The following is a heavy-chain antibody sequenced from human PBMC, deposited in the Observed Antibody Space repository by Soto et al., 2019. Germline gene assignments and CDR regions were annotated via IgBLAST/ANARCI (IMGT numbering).Heavy chain of an antibody. CDR1: GYTFTSYD. J-gene: IGHJ6*02. D-gene: IGHD2-15*01. Sequence: ASVKVSCKASGYTFTSYDINWVRQATGQGLEWMGWMNPNSGNTGYAQKFQGRVTMTRNTSISTAYMELSSLRPEDTAVYYCARGREIGDIVVVVAVTSMDVWGQGTTVTVSS. CDR3: ARGREIGDIVVVVAVTSMDV. V-gene: IGHV1-8*01. CDR2: MNPNSGNT.